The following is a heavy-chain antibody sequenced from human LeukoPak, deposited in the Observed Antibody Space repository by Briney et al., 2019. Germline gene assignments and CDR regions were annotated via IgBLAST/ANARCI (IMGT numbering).Heavy chain of an antibody. CDR1: GYSFTTYA. V-gene: IGHV1-3*01. CDR3: ASPYPGIAAAANSYYYGMDV. CDR2: INAGNGNT. J-gene: IGHJ6*02. Sequence: ASVKVSCKTSGYSFTTYAIHWVRQAPGQRPEWMGWINAGNGNTKYSQRFQGRVTITRDTSASTAYMELSSLRSEDTAVYYCASPYPGIAAAANSYYYGMDVWGQGTTVTVSS. D-gene: IGHD6-13*01.